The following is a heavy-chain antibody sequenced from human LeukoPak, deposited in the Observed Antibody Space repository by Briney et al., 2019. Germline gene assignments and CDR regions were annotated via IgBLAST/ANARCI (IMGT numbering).Heavy chain of an antibody. CDR2: IPYDGSNK. CDR3: ARYYGSGRGYYGLDV. V-gene: IGHV3-30*03. CDR1: GFTFSNAW. J-gene: IGHJ6*02. D-gene: IGHD3-10*01. Sequence: GGSLRLSCAASGFTFSNAWMSWVRQAPGKGLEWITLIPYDGSNKYYADSVKGRFTISRDNSKNTLYLQMNSLRAEDTAVYYCARYYGSGRGYYGLDVWGQGTTVTVFS.